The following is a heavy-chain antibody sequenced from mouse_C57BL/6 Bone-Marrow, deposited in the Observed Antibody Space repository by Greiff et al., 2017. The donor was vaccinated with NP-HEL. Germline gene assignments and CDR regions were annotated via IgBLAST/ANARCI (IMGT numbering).Heavy chain of an antibody. CDR3: ARSGDSHFDY. J-gene: IGHJ2*01. CDR1: GYTFTDYN. Sequence: EVKLQESGPELVKPGASVKMSCKASGYTFTDYNMHWVKQSHGKSLEWIGYINPNNGGTSYNQKFKGKATLTVNKSSSTAYMELRSLTSEDSAVYYCARSGDSHFDYWGQGTTLTVSS. V-gene: IGHV1-22*01. CDR2: INPNNGGT. D-gene: IGHD3-1*01.